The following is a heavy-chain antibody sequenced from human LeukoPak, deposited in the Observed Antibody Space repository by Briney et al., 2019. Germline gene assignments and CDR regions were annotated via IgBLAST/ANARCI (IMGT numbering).Heavy chain of an antibody. Sequence: QPGGSLRLSCAASGFTFSSYEVNWVRQAPGKGLEWVSYISSSGSTIYYADSVKGRFTISRDNAKNSLYLQMNSLRAEDTAVYYCARESGGYSSTVDYWGQGTLVTVSS. V-gene: IGHV3-48*03. CDR1: GFTFSSYE. CDR3: ARESGGYSSTVDY. D-gene: IGHD5-18*01. CDR2: ISSSGSTI. J-gene: IGHJ4*02.